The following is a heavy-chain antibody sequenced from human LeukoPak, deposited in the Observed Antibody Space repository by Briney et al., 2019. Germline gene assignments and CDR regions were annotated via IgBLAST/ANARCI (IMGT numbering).Heavy chain of an antibody. Sequence: TETLSLTCTVSGGSFSTYYWSWIRQPPGKGLEWIGYTYYSGSTNYNPSLKSRVTISVDTSKNQFSLKLSSVTAADTAVYYCATFPAEYFQHWGQGTLVTVSS. CDR3: ATFPAEYFQH. J-gene: IGHJ1*01. CDR2: TYYSGST. V-gene: IGHV4-59*01. CDR1: GGSFSTYY.